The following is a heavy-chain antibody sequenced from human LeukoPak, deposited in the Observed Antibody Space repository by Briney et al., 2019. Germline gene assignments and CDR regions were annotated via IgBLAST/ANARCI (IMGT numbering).Heavy chain of an antibody. J-gene: IGHJ4*02. CDR1: GYTFTSYA. D-gene: IGHD6-19*01. CDR2: INAGNGNT. V-gene: IGHV1-3*01. CDR3: ARVVESSGWSADY. Sequence: ASVKVSCKASGYTFTSYAMHWVRQAPGQRLEWMGWINAGNGNTKYPQKFQGRVTITRDTSASTAYMELSSLRSEDTAVYYCARVVESSGWSADYWGQGTLVTVSS.